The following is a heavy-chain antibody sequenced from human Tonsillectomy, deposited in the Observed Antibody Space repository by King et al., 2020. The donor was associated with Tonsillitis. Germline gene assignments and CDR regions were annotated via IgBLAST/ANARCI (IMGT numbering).Heavy chain of an antibody. CDR2: IDPSNSDI. J-gene: IGHJ3*02. Sequence: DVQLVESGAEVKKPGESLRISCKASGYSFPVYWINWVRQMPGKGLEWMGRIDPSNSDINYSPSFQGHVSISADKSISTAYLQWSSLKASDTAIYFCAREWDIKHDAFDIWGQGTVVTVSS. D-gene: IGHD1-26*01. V-gene: IGHV5-10-1*03. CDR3: AREWDIKHDAFDI. CDR1: GYSFPVYW.